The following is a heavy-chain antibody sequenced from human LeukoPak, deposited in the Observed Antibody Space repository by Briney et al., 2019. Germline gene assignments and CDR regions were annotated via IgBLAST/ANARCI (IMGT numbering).Heavy chain of an antibody. CDR1: GFNFNNYR. CDR3: ARGGTIVLISPDI. D-gene: IGHD3-22*01. J-gene: IGHJ3*02. Sequence: PGGSLRLSCAASGFNFNNYRMHWVRQVPGKGLEWVSDIYIGGTSTHYADSVKGRFTISRDNAKNTVFLQMNNLRAEDTAVYFCARGGTIVLISPDIWGLGTLVTVSS. CDR2: IYIGGTST. V-gene: IGHV3-74*01.